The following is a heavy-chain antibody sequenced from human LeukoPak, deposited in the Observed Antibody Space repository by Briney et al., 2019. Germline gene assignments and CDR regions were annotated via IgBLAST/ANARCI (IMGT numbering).Heavy chain of an antibody. V-gene: IGHV4-39*07. CDR1: GGSISSSSYY. CDR2: IYYSGST. D-gene: IGHD3-22*01. CDR3: ARGRGRYYYDSSGYYPLDY. Sequence: SETLSLTCTVSGGSISSSSYYWGWIRQPPGKGLEWIGSIYYSGSTYYNPSLKSRVTISVDTSKNQFSLKLSSVTAADTAVYYCARGRGRYYYDSSGYYPLDYWGQGTLVTVSS. J-gene: IGHJ4*02.